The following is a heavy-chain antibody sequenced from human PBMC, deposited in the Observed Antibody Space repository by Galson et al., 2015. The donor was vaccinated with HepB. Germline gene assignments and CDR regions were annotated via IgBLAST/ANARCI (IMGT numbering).Heavy chain of an antibody. V-gene: IGHV3-30*04. CDR1: GFTFSCYA. J-gene: IGHJ4*02. D-gene: IGHD6-19*01. CDR2: ISYDGSNK. Sequence: SLRLSCAASGFTFSCYAMHWVRQAPGKGLEWVAVISYDGSNKYYADSVKGRFTISRDNSKNTLYLQMNSLRAEDTAVYYCARDREFTRGWYFDYWGQGTLVTVSS. CDR3: ARDREFTRGWYFDY.